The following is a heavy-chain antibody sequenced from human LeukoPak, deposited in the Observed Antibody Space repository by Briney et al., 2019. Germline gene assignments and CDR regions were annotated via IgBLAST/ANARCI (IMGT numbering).Heavy chain of an antibody. Sequence: GGSLRLSCAASGFTFSSYAMSWVRQAPGKGLEWVSAISGSGGSTYYADSVKGRFTISRDNSKNTLYLQMNSLRAEDTAVYYCAKDIIVGATPPTGDFDYWGQGTLVTVSS. J-gene: IGHJ4*02. CDR2: ISGSGGST. V-gene: IGHV3-23*01. D-gene: IGHD1-26*01. CDR1: GFTFSSYA. CDR3: AKDIIVGATPPTGDFDY.